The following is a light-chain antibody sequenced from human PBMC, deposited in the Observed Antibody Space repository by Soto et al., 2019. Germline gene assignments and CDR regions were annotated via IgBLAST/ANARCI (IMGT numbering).Light chain of an antibody. V-gene: IGKV1-39*01. J-gene: IGKJ2*01. CDR2: AAS. CDR3: QQSYSTPYT. Sequence: DIQMTQSPSSLSASVGDRVTITCRASQSISSYLNWYQQKPGKAPKLLMYAASSLQSGVPSRFSGSGSGTDFTLTISRLQPEDFATYYCQQSYSTPYTVGQGTKMEIK. CDR1: QSISSY.